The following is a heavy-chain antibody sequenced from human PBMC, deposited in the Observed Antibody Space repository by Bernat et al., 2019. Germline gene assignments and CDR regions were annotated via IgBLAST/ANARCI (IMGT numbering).Heavy chain of an antibody. CDR1: GFTFSNAW. Sequence: EVQLVESGGGLVKPGGSLRLSCAASGFTFSNAWMRWVRQAPGKGLEWVCRIKSKTDGGTTDYAAPVKGRFTISRDDSKNTLYLQMISLKTEDTAVYYCTPGRGPLDYWGQGTLVTVSS. CDR2: IKSKTDGGTT. D-gene: IGHD3-10*01. J-gene: IGHJ4*02. CDR3: TPGRGPLDY. V-gene: IGHV3-15*01.